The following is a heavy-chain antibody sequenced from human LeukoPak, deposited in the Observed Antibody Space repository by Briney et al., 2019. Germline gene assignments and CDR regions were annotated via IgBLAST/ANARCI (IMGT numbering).Heavy chain of an antibody. CDR2: TNQDGSKN. D-gene: IGHD6-19*01. CDR1: EFTFSNYW. J-gene: IGHJ4*02. V-gene: IGHV3-7*01. Sequence: GGSLRLSCAASEFTFSNYWMSWVRQAPGKGLERVAHTNQDGSKNYYVDPVRGRFTISRDNAKNSLYLQMNSLRAEDTAVYYCATTVAGYPDDYLDYWGQGTLVTVSS. CDR3: ATTVAGYPDDYLDY.